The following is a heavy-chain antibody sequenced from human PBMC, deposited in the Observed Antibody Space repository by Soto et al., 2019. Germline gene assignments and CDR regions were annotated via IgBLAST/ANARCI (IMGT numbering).Heavy chain of an antibody. V-gene: IGHV4-31*03. CDR2: IYYSGST. D-gene: IGHD5-12*01. Sequence: QVQLQESGPGLVKPSQTLSLTCTVSGGSISSGGYYWSWIRQHPGKGLEWIGYIYYSGSTYYNPSHKRRVTISVDTSKNQFSLKLSSVTAADTAVYYCARDRYSGYDGLYYYYGMYVWGQGTTVTVSS. J-gene: IGHJ6*02. CDR1: GGSISSGGYY. CDR3: ARDRYSGYDGLYYYYGMYV.